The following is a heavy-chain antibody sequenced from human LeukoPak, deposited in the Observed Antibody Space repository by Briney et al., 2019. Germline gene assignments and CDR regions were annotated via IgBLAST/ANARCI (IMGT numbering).Heavy chain of an antibody. CDR3: ARGDHASEY. CDR1: GGSISSYY. J-gene: IGHJ4*02. V-gene: IGHV4-59*01. CDR2: INHSGTT. D-gene: IGHD3-16*01. Sequence: SETLSLTCRISGGSISSYYWSWIRQPPGKGLEWIGYINHSGTTNYNPSLKSRVTISVDTSKNQFSLKLSSVTAADTAVYYCARGDHASEYWGQGTLVTVSS.